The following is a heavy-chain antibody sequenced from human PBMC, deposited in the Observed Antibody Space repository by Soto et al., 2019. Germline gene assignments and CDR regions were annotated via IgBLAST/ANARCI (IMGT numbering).Heavy chain of an antibody. V-gene: IGHV1-46*02. CDR1: GYTFNSYY. D-gene: IGHD3-22*01. CDR3: AREGGYSYGPYYDSSGEDY. CDR2: INPSGGST. J-gene: IGHJ4*02. Sequence: GASLKVSCKASGYTFNSYYMHWVRQAPGQGLEWMGIINPSGGSTSYAQKFQGRVTMTRDTSTSTVYMELSSLRSEDTAVYYCAREGGYSYGPYYDSSGEDYWGQGTLVTVSS.